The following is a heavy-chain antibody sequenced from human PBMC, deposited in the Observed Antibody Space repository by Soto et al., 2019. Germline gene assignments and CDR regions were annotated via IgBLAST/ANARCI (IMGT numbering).Heavy chain of an antibody. CDR1: RGAFGDYW. D-gene: IGHD3-10*02. V-gene: IGHV3-74*01. J-gene: IGHJ5*01. CDR2: LNRDANDI. Sequence: EVQLVESGGGLVQPGGSLRLSCEASRGAFGDYWMHWVRQAPGKGLVWVSRLNRDANDIIYADSLKGRFTDSRDNAKKMVFLQMNSLRVEDTAGYYCTRAVHHNWFDSWGQGTLVPVSS. CDR3: TRAVHHNWFDS.